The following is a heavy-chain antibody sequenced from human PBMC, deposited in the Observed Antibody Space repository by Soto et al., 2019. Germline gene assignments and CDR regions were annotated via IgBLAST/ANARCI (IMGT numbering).Heavy chain of an antibody. V-gene: IGHV1-69*06. CDR1: GGTFSSYA. Sequence: QVQLVQSGAEGKKPGSSVKVSCKASGGTFSSYAISWVRQAPGQGLEWMGGIIPIFGTANYAQKFQGRVKITADKSTSTAYMELSSLRSEDTAVYYCARGWFGESLGVYYGMDVWGQGTTVTVSS. CDR3: ARGWFGESLGVYYGMDV. D-gene: IGHD3-10*01. J-gene: IGHJ6*02. CDR2: IIPIFGTA.